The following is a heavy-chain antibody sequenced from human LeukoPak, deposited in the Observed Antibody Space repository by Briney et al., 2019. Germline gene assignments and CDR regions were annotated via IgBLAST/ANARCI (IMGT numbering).Heavy chain of an antibody. D-gene: IGHD3-10*01. CDR2: INPSGGST. CDR1: GYSFTGYY. CDR3: ARDDGSGIMGDI. Sequence: ASVKVSCKASGYSFTGYYMHWVRQAPGQGLEWMGIINPSGGSTSYAQKFQGRVTMTRDTSTSTVYMELSSLRSEDTAVYYCARDDGSGIMGDIWGQGTMVTVSS. J-gene: IGHJ3*02. V-gene: IGHV1-46*01.